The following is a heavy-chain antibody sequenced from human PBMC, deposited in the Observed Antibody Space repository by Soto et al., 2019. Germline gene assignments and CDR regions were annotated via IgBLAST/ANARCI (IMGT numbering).Heavy chain of an antibody. Sequence: QVQLVESGGGVVQPGRSLRLSCAASGFTFSSYAMHWVRQAPGKGLEWGAVISYDGSNKYYADSVKGRFTISRDNSKNTLYLQMNSLRAEDTAVYYCARRQLKYSSGWYGAFDIWGQGTMVTVSS. CDR2: ISYDGSNK. CDR1: GFTFSSYA. CDR3: ARRQLKYSSGWYGAFDI. D-gene: IGHD6-19*01. V-gene: IGHV3-30-3*01. J-gene: IGHJ3*02.